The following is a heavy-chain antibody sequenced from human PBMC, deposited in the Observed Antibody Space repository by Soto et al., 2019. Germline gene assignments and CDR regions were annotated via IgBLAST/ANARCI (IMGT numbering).Heavy chain of an antibody. CDR3: AAACVGCGGFNYYGMDV. D-gene: IGHD2-21*01. V-gene: IGHV4-31*03. J-gene: IGHJ6*02. CDR2: IYYSGST. CDR1: GGSISSGGYY. Sequence: QVQLQESGPGLVKPSQTLSLTCTVSGGSISSGGYYWSWIRQHPGKGLEWIGYIYYSGSTYYNPSLKSRVTVSVDAGKNQFSRKLGSVTAGDTAVYYCAAACVGCGGFNYYGMDVWGQGTTVTVSS.